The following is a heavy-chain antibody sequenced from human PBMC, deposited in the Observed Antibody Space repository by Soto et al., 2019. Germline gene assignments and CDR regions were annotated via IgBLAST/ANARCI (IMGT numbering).Heavy chain of an antibody. V-gene: IGHV1-18*01. CDR3: ARVIMIFGVANLGSYCDC. J-gene: IGHJ4*02. CDR1: GYTFSNFG. CDR2: ISPSNGQT. D-gene: IGHD3-3*01. Sequence: ASVKVSCKASGYTFSNFGLSWVRQAPGQGLEWMGWISPSNGQTIYAQNFHGRVTMTTDTSTATAHMELRSLISDDTAVYYCARVIMIFGVANLGSYCDCWGQGTRVTVSS.